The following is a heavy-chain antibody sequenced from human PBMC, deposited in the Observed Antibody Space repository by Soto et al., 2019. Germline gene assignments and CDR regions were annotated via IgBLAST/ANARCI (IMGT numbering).Heavy chain of an antibody. J-gene: IGHJ5*02. CDR1: GGSVISGSYY. CDR2: IDYSGIT. CDR3: ARDRRPFSSSSGFDP. Sequence: PSETLSLTCTVSGGSVISGSYYFICIRQSPGKGLEWLGYIDYSGITNYNPSLKSRVTISADTSKNQFSLKVSSVTAADTAVYYCARDRRPFSSSSGFDPWGQGTLVTVSS. D-gene: IGHD6-6*01. V-gene: IGHV4-61*01.